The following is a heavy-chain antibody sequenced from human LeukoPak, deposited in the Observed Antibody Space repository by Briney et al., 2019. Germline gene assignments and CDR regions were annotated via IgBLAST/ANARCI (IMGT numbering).Heavy chain of an antibody. J-gene: IGHJ4*02. CDR3: AKAGEGYSGYAPYYFDY. V-gene: IGHV1-24*01. CDR2: FDPEDGET. Sequence: ASVKVSCKVSGYTLTELSMHWVRQAPGKGLEWMGGFDPEDGETIYAQKFQGRVTMTEDTSTDTAYMELSSLRSEDTAVYYCAKAGEGYSGYAPYYFDYWGQGTLVTVSS. D-gene: IGHD5-12*01. CDR1: GYTLTELS.